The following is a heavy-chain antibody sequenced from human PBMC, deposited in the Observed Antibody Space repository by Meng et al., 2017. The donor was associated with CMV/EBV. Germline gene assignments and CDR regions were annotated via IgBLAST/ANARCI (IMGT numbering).Heavy chain of an antibody. V-gene: IGHV1-69*05. Sequence: SVKVSCKASGGTFSSYAISWVRQAPGQGLEWMGEIIPIFGTANYAQKFQGRVTITTDESTSTAYMGLSSLRSEDTAVYYCASILGSFGGGGNYADYYYGMDVWGQGTTVTV. CDR3: ASILGSFGGGGNYADYYYGMDV. CDR2: IIPIFGTA. D-gene: IGHD1-7*01. CDR1: GGTFSSYA. J-gene: IGHJ6*02.